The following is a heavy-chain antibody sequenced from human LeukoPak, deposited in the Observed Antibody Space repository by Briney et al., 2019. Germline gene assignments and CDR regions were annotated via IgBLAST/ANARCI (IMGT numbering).Heavy chain of an antibody. D-gene: IGHD5-18*01. CDR3: ARSGYSYGYFLDY. CDR1: GFTLSSYS. Sequence: GGSLRLSCAASGFTLSSYSMNWVRQAPGKGLEWVSSISSSSSNIYYADSVKGRFTISRDNAKNSLYLQMNSLRAEDTAVYYCARSGYSYGYFLDYWGQGTLVTVSS. V-gene: IGHV3-21*01. J-gene: IGHJ4*02. CDR2: ISSSSSNI.